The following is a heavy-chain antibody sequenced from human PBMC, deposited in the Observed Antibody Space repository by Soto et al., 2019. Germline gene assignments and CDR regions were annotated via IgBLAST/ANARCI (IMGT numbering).Heavy chain of an antibody. V-gene: IGHV3-9*01. CDR3: AKDGMIAHSSGYYYDY. CDR2: ISWNSGSI. D-gene: IGHD3-22*01. Sequence: GGSLRLSCAASGFTFDDYAMHWVRQAPGKGLEWVSGISWNSGSIGYVDSVKGRFTISRDNAKNSLYLQMNSLRAEDTALYYCAKDGMIAHSSGYYYDYWGQGTLVTVSS. J-gene: IGHJ4*02. CDR1: GFTFDDYA.